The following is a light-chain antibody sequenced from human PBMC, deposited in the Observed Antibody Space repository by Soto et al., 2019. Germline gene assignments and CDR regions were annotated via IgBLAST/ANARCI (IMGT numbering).Light chain of an antibody. J-gene: IGKJ3*01. CDR2: GAS. V-gene: IGKV3-20*01. CDR3: HQYGSSPFT. CDR1: QTISASY. Sequence: EIVLTQSPGTLSLSPGERATLSCRASQTISASYLAWYQQKPGQAPRLLIYGASSRTTGIPDRFSGSGSGTDFTLTISRLAPEDFAVYYCHQYGSSPFTFGHGTEVDIK.